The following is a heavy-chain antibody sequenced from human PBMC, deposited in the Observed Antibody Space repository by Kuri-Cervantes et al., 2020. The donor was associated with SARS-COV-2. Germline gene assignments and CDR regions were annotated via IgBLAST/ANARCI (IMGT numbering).Heavy chain of an antibody. Sequence: LSLTCAASGLSFSNYGMHWVRQAPGKGLEWVASISYEGSNKHYADSVKDRFTISRDYSRDTLYLQMNSLRAEDTAVYYCAKSSGIFMIYATRAAFDHWGQGTLVTVSS. CDR1: GLSFSNYG. D-gene: IGHD2-8*01. J-gene: IGHJ4*02. CDR2: ISYEGSNK. CDR3: AKSSGIFMIYATRAAFDH. V-gene: IGHV3-30*18.